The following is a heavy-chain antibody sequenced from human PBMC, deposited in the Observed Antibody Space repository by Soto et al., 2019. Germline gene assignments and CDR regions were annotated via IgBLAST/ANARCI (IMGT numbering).Heavy chain of an antibody. D-gene: IGHD3-22*01. Sequence: TLSVTCLVSGVSISGDYYWYWIRQAPGKDLEWIRYVYHTGSTYHNPSLKSRGSISVDTSNNQFSLKLSSVTAADTDVYFCARGPYDITGNRIDSWGQGIKVTVSA. CDR2: VYHTGST. V-gene: IGHV4-30-4*01. CDR3: ARGPYDITGNRIDS. CDR1: GVSISGDYY. J-gene: IGHJ5*01.